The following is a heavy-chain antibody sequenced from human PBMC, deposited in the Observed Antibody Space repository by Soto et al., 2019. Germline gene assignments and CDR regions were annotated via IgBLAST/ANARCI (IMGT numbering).Heavy chain of an antibody. CDR1: GGSFSTYG. J-gene: IGHJ3*02. CDR2: FIPVFTTA. Sequence: QVQLVQSGAEVQKPGSSVKVSCKASGGSFSTYGISWVRQAPGQGLEWMGGFIPVFTTAKYAQKFQGRFSITADETTYTAYMELSSLRSEDTAVYFCARDGVDVSRTTVRHGALDIWGQGTVVTVSS. D-gene: IGHD4-17*01. CDR3: ARDGVDVSRTTVRHGALDI. V-gene: IGHV1-69*01.